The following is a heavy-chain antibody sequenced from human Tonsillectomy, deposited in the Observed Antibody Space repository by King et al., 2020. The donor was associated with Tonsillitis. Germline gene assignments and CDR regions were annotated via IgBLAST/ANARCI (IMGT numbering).Heavy chain of an antibody. V-gene: IGHV3-23*04. D-gene: IGHD4-17*01. J-gene: IGHJ4*02. CDR3: AKEREHDYGNYFDY. CDR1: GFTFSSSA. Sequence: VQLVQSGGGLVQPGGSLRLSCAASGFTFSSSAMSWVPQAPGEGLEWGSALSGSGGSTYYARSVKGRVTISRDNSKNTLYLQMNSLRAEDTAVYYCAKEREHDYGNYFDYWGQGTLVTVSS. CDR2: LSGSGGST.